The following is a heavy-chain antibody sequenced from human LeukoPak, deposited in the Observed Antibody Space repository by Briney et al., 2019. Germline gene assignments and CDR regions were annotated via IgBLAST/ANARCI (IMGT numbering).Heavy chain of an antibody. J-gene: IGHJ4*02. CDR3: TLTDYGDY. V-gene: IGHV1-3*01. Sequence: GASVKVPCKASGYTFTSYAVHWVRQAPGQRLEWMGWINAGNGNTKYLQKFQGRVTITRDTSASTAYMELSSLRSEDTAVYYCTLTDYGDYWGQGTLVTVSS. CDR1: GYTFTSYA. CDR2: INAGNGNT.